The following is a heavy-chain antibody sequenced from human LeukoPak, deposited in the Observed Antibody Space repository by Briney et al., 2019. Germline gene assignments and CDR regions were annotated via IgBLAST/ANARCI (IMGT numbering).Heavy chain of an antibody. V-gene: IGHV3-21*01. J-gene: IGHJ4*02. CDR1: GFTFSSYS. Sequence: GGSLRLSCAASGFTFSSYSMNWVRQAPGKGLEWVSSISSSSYIYYADSVKGRFTISRDNAKNSLYLQMNSLRAEDTAVYYCARVALAVAGFDYWGQGTLVTVSS. D-gene: IGHD6-19*01. CDR3: ARVALAVAGFDY. CDR2: ISSSSYI.